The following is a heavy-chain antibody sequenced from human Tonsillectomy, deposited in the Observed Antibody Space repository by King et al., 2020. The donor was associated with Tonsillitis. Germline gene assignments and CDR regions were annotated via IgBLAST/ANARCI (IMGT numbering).Heavy chain of an antibody. CDR1: GYTFTSYY. V-gene: IGHV1-46*03. J-gene: IGHJ3*02. D-gene: IGHD3-3*01. Sequence: QLVQSGAEVKKPGASVKVSCKASGYTFTSYYMHWVRQAPGQGLEWMGIINPSGGSTSYAQKFQGRVTMTRDTSTSTVYMELSSLRSEDTAVYYCARVRSYYDFWSGQTVTDAFDIWGQGTMVTVSS. CDR2: INPSGGST. CDR3: ARVRSYYDFWSGQTVTDAFDI.